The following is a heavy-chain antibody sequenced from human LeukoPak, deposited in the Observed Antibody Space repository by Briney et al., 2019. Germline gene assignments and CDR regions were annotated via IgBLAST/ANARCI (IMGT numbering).Heavy chain of an antibody. V-gene: IGHV1-46*01. CDR2: INPSGGST. D-gene: IGHD6-19*01. CDR1: GYTFTSYY. CDR3: ARVNGASADYSSSPYGY. Sequence: ASVKVSCKASGYTFTSYYMHWVRQAPGQGLEWMGIINPSGGSTSYAQKFQGRVTMTRDMSTSTVYMELSSLRSEDTAVYYCARVNGASADYSSSPYGYWGQGTLVTVSS. J-gene: IGHJ4*02.